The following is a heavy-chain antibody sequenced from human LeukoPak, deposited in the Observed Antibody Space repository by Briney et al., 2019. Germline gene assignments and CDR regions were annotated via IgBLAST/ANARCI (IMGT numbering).Heavy chain of an antibody. CDR1: GFTFSSYS. D-gene: IGHD3-22*01. V-gene: IGHV3-21*01. J-gene: IGHJ4*02. CDR3: AKVCGNDYYDSSGSTSDY. Sequence: GGSLRLSCAASGFTFSSYSMNWVRQAPGKGLEWVSSISSSSSYIYYADSVKGRFTISRDNAKNSLYLQTNSLRAEDTAVYYCAKVCGNDYYDSSGSTSDYWGQGTLVTVSS. CDR2: ISSSSSYI.